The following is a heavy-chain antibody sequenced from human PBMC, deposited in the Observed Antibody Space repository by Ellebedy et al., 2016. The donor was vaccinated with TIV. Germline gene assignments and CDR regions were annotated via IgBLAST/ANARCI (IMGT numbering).Heavy chain of an antibody. J-gene: IGHJ4*02. D-gene: IGHD5-12*01. CDR2: MSSDGSSK. V-gene: IGHV3-30-3*01. CDR1: GFTFSSSA. Sequence: GGSLRLXCAASGFTFSSSAIHWVRQAPGKGLEWVAVMSSDGSSKYYADSVKGRFTISRDNSKNTLYLQMNSLRAEDTAVYYCAKDYGWLRPFDYWGQGTLVTVSS. CDR3: AKDYGWLRPFDY.